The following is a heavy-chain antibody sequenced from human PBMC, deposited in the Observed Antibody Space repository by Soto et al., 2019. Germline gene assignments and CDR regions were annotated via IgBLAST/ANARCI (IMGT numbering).Heavy chain of an antibody. CDR2: FDPENGDT. Sequence: QVQVEQSGAEVKKPGASVKVSCKVSGHTLTYLSIHWVRQAPGKGLEWMGGFDPENGDTTYLQKFLGRVTMTEEPSTDTAYMELSSLRSDDTAVYYCAIGGTKWLQSPVDYWGRGTLVTVSS. J-gene: IGHJ4*02. D-gene: IGHD1-1*01. V-gene: IGHV1-24*01. CDR1: GHTLTYLS. CDR3: AIGGTKWLQSPVDY.